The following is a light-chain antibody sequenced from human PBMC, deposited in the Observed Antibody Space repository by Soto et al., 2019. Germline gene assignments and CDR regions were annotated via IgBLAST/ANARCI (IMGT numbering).Light chain of an antibody. J-gene: IGKJ4*01. CDR3: KQFGDSLT. CDR1: QSVSSSY. CDR2: GAS. V-gene: IGKV3-20*01. Sequence: EIVFTHAPFTLSSSPLARANRSWMASQSVSSSYLAWYQQKPGQAPRLLIYGASSRATGIPDRFSGSGSGTDFTLTVSRLEPEDFAVYYCKQFGDSLTCGGGTKV.